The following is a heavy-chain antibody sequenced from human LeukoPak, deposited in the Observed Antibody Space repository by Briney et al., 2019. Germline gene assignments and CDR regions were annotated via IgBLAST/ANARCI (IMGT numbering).Heavy chain of an antibody. CDR2: IYYSGST. V-gene: IGHV4-31*03. D-gene: IGHD3-22*01. CDR1: GGSISSGGYY. Sequence: SQTLSLTCTVSGGSISSGGYYWSWIRQHPGTGLEWIGYIYYSGSTYYNPSLKSRVTISVGTSKNQFSLKLSSVTAADTAVYYCAVGYYDSSGYFWFDPWGQGTLVTVSS. J-gene: IGHJ5*02. CDR3: AVGYYDSSGYFWFDP.